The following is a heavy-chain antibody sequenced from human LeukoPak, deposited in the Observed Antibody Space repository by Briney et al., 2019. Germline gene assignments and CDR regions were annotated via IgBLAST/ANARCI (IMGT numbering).Heavy chain of an antibody. CDR3: ARNRMKTWFDP. Sequence: ASVKVSCKAPGYTFTSYDINWVRQATGQGLEWMGWMNPNSGNTGYAQKFQGRVTITRNTSISTAYMELSSLRSEDTAMYYCARNRMKTWFDPWGQGTLVTVSS. J-gene: IGHJ5*02. CDR1: GYTFTSYD. CDR2: MNPNSGNT. D-gene: IGHD2-8*01. V-gene: IGHV1-8*03.